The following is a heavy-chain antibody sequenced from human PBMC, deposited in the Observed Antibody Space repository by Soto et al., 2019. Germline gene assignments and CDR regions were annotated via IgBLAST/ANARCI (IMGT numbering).Heavy chain of an antibody. CDR2: VYYSGYT. V-gene: IGHV4-59*03. J-gene: IGHJ4*02. CDR3: AXXXXXXXXDY. Sequence: SETLSLTCTVSGGSMSPYYWSWIRQAPGVGLEWIAYVYYSGYTHYNPSLKSRVTISVDTSKNQLSLKLTSVTAADTAVYYCAXXXXXXXXDYWGPGALVTVSS. CDR1: GGSMSPYY.